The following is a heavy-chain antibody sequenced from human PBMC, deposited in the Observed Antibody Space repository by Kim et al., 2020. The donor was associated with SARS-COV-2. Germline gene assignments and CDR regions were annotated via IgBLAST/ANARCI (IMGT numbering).Heavy chain of an antibody. Sequence: SETLSLTCTVSGGSISSSSYYWGWIRQPPGKGLEWIGSIYYSGSTYYNPSLKSRVTISVDTSKNQFSLKLSSVTAADTAVYYCARPGAAGIGGYFDYWGQGTLVTVSS. CDR1: GGSISSSSYY. V-gene: IGHV4-39*01. CDR3: ARPGAAGIGGYFDY. CDR2: IYYSGST. J-gene: IGHJ4*02. D-gene: IGHD6-13*01.